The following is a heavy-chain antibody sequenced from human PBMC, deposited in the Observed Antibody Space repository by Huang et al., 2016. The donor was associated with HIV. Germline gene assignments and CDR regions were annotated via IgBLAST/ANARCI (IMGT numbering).Heavy chain of an antibody. V-gene: IGHV2-5*02. CDR1: GVSLSTSGVG. D-gene: IGHD4-17*01. CDR2: IYWDDDK. Sequence: QITLKESGPTLVKPTQTLTLTCTFSGVSLSTSGVGVGWIRQPPGKALGWLALIYWDDDKGYSPYLKSRLTITKDTSKNRVVHTVTNMGPVDTATYYCAHRLGGVTTAFDYWAQGTLVTVSS. J-gene: IGHJ4*02. CDR3: AHRLGGVTTAFDY.